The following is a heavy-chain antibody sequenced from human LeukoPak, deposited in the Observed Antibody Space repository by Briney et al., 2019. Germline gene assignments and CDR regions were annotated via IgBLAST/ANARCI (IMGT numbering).Heavy chain of an antibody. CDR2: IHSTGFT. V-gene: IGHV4-59*01. Sequence: KSSETLSLTCGVPGDSISGYYWSWIRRPPEKGLEWIGYIHSTGFTNYSPSLKSRLTLSVETSKNQFSLNLNSVTAADTAVYYCARVGVMATVNGYRYHSLDVWGQGITVTVSS. D-gene: IGHD5-12*01. J-gene: IGHJ6*02. CDR1: GDSISGYY. CDR3: ARVGVMATVNGYRYHSLDV.